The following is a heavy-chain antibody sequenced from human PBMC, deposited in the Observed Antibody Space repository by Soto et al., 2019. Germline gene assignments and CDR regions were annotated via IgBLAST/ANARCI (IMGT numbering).Heavy chain of an antibody. CDR1: GYTFTSYA. D-gene: IGHD3-22*01. J-gene: IGHJ4*02. CDR3: AVDDSSGYYYFDY. CDR2: INAGNGNT. V-gene: IGHV1-3*01. Sequence: ASVKVSCKASGYTFTSYAMHWVRQAPGQRLEWMGWINAGNGNTKYSQKFQGRVTITRDTSARTAYMELSSLRSEDTAVYYCAVDDSSGYYYFDYWGQGTLVTVSS.